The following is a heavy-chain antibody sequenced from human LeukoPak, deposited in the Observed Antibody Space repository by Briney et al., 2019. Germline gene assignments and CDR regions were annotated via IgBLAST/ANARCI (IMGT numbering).Heavy chain of an antibody. J-gene: IGHJ4*02. Sequence: PSETLSLTCTVSGGSISSYYWSWIRQPPGKGLEWIGEINHSGSTNYNPSLKSRVTISVDTSKNQFSLKLGSVTAADTAVYYCARDAYDSSGYSFDYWGQGTLVTVSS. D-gene: IGHD3-22*01. V-gene: IGHV4-34*01. CDR1: GGSISSYY. CDR2: INHSGST. CDR3: ARDAYDSSGYSFDY.